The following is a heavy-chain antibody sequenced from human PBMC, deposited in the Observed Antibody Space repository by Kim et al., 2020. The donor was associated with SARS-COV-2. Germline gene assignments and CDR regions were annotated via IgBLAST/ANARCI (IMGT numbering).Heavy chain of an antibody. CDR2: SGST. J-gene: IGHJ3*02. CDR3: ARDPHYAI. V-gene: IGHV4-31*02. D-gene: IGHD2-2*01. Sequence: SGSTDYKPCLKSRGTISVDTSKNQFSLKLSSVTAADTAVYYCARDPHYAIWGQGTMVTVSS.